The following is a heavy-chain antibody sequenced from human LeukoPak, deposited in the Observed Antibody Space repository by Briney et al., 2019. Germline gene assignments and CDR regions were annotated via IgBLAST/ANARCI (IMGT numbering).Heavy chain of an antibody. V-gene: IGHV3-7*01. CDR2: IKRDGTEK. J-gene: IGHJ4*02. CDR3: ASLLGDRTIYDY. Sequence: PGGSLRLSCTASTFTFNTYWMSWVRQAPGKGLQWVATIKRDGTEKYYVDPVKGRFTISRDNAEKSVYLQMDSLTVDDTAVYYCASLLGDRTIYDYWGQGTLVTVSS. D-gene: IGHD1-26*01. CDR1: TFTFNTYW.